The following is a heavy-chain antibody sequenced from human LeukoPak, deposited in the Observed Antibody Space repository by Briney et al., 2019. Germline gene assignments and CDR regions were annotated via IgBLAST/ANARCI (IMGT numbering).Heavy chain of an antibody. Sequence: QAGGSLRLSCAASGFTFSSYGMHWVRQAPGKGLEWVAFIRYDGSNKYYADSVKGRFTISRDNSKNTLYLQMNSLRAEDTAVYYCARVNGEATASDYWGQGTLVTVSS. CDR1: GFTFSSYG. D-gene: IGHD3-10*01. CDR2: IRYDGSNK. V-gene: IGHV3-30*02. CDR3: ARVNGEATASDY. J-gene: IGHJ4*02.